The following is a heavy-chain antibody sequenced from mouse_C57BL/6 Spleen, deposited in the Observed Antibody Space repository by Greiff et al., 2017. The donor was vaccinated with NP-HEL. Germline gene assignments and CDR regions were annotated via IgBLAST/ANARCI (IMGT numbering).Heavy chain of an antibody. D-gene: IGHD1-1*01. J-gene: IGHJ3*01. CDR3: AKGANYDSSSFFAY. CDR2: IDPSDGYT. CDR1: GYTFTSYW. Sequence: QVQLQQPGAELVKPGASVKLSCKASGYTFTSYWMQWVKQRPGQGLEWIGDIDPSDGYTNSIQKFKGKATLTVDTSSSTAYMQLSSLTSEDSAVFDCAKGANYDSSSFFAYWGQGTLVTVSA. V-gene: IGHV1-50*01.